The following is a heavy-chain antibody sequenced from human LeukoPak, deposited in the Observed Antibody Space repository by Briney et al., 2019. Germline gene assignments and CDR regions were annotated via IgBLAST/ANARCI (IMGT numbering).Heavy chain of an antibody. CDR2: IIPIFGTA. V-gene: IGHV1-69*05. J-gene: IGHJ6*02. CDR1: GGTFSSYA. CDR3: AGRRYDFWSGYYETYYYGMDV. D-gene: IGHD3-3*01. Sequence: ASVKVSCKASGGTFSSYAISWVRQAPGQGLEWMGGIIPIFGTANYAQKFQGRVTMTRNTSISTAYMELSSLRSEDTAVYYCAGRRYDFWSGYYETYYYGMDVWGQGTTVTVSS.